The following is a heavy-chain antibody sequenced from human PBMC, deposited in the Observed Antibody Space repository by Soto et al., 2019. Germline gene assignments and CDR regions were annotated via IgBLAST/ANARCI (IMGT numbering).Heavy chain of an antibody. D-gene: IGHD2-21*01. CDR2: IRTKANNYAT. J-gene: IGHJ4*02. Sequence: GGSLRLSCAASGFTFTTSAIHWVRQASGKGLEWVGRIRTKANNYATTYAASVKGRFTFSRDDSKNTAYLQMNSLKTEDTAVYYCSSAREIPPGYWGQGTLVTVSS. V-gene: IGHV3-73*01. CDR1: GFTFTTSA. CDR3: SSAREIPPGY.